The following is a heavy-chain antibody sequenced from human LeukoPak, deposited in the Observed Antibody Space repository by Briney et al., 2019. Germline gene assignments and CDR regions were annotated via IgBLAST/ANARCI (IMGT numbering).Heavy chain of an antibody. CDR3: ARADGGNIRFDY. Sequence: PSQTLSLTCAVSGGSISSGGYSWSWIRQPPGKGLEWIGYIYHSGSTNYNPSPKSRVTISVDTSKNQFSLKLSSVTAADTAVYYCARADGGNIRFDYWGQGTLVTVSS. V-gene: IGHV4-30-2*01. CDR1: GGSISSGGYS. D-gene: IGHD4-23*01. CDR2: IYHSGST. J-gene: IGHJ4*02.